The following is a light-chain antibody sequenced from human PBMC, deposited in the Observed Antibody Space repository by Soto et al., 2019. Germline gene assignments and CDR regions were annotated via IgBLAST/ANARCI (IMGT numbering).Light chain of an antibody. CDR2: DAS. V-gene: IGKV1-5*02. J-gene: IGKJ1*01. CDR3: QQYNSYSWT. CDR1: QSISSW. Sequence: DIQMTQSPSTLSASVGGRVTIICRASQSISSWLAWYQQKPGKAPKLLIYDASSLESGVPSRFSGSGSGTEFTLTISSLQPDDFATYYCQQYNSYSWTVGQGTKVDIK.